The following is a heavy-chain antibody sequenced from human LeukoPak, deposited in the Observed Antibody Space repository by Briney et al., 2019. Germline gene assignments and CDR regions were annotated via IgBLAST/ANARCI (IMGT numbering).Heavy chain of an antibody. V-gene: IGHV4-4*09. Sequence: PSETLSLTCTVSGGSISSYYWSWIRQPPGKGLEWIGYIYTSGSTNYNPSLKSRVTTSVYTSKNQFSLKLSSVTAADTAVYYCARPYYYDSRIDPWGQGILVTVSS. D-gene: IGHD3-22*01. CDR3: ARPYYYDSRIDP. CDR2: IYTSGST. CDR1: GGSISSYY. J-gene: IGHJ5*02.